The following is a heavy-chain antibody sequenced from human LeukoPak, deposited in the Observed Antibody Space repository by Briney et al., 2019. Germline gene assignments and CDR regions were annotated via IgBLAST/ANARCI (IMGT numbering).Heavy chain of an antibody. CDR3: ARDREELEAFDY. D-gene: IGHD6-6*01. V-gene: IGHV3-48*04. CDR2: ISSSGSTI. Sequence: GGSLRLSCAASGFTFSSYAMHWVRQAPGKGLEWVSYISSSGSTIYYADSVKGRFTISRDNAKNSLYLQMNSLRAEDTAVYYCARDREELEAFDYWGQGTLVTVSS. CDR1: GFTFSSYA. J-gene: IGHJ4*02.